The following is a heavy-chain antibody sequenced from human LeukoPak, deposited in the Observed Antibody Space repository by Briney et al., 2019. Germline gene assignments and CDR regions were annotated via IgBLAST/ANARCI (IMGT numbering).Heavy chain of an antibody. J-gene: IGHJ5*02. CDR1: GGSISSSSYY. V-gene: IGHV4-39*01. D-gene: IGHD3-3*01. CDR2: IYYSGST. CDR3: AISDFWSGYYGNWFDP. Sequence: SVTLSLTCTVSGGSISSSSYYWGWIRQPPGKGLEWIGSIYYSGSTYYNPSLKSRVTISVDTSKNQFSLKLSSVTAADTAVYYCAISDFWSGYYGNWFDPWGQGTLVTVSS.